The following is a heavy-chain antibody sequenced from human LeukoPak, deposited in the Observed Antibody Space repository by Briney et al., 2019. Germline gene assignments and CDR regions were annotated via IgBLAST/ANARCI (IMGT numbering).Heavy chain of an antibody. CDR1: GFTFSSYA. J-gene: IGHJ5*02. CDR2: ISGSGGYT. CDR3: AKDRAGSHPYDTSGLTPSDH. D-gene: IGHD3-22*01. V-gene: IGHV3-23*01. Sequence: PGGSLRLSCAASGFTFSSYAMSWVRQAPGKGLEWVSTISGSGGYTYYADSVKGRFTISRDSSRNTLYLQMTSLRAEDTAVYYCAKDRAGSHPYDTSGLTPSDHWGQGTLVTVSS.